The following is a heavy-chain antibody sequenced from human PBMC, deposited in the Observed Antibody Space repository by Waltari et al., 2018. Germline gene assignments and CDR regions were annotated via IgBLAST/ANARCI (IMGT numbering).Heavy chain of an antibody. CDR1: GFTFSSYA. CDR2: ISGSGGST. CDR3: AKVHGRVVVVAATGDY. D-gene: IGHD2-15*01. J-gene: IGHJ4*02. Sequence: EVQLLESGGGLVQPGGSLRLSCAASGFTFSSYAMSWVRKAPGKGLEWVSAISGSGGSTYYADSVKGRFTISRDNSKNTLYLQMNSLRAEDTAVYYCAKVHGRVVVVAATGDYWGQGTLVTVSS. V-gene: IGHV3-23*01.